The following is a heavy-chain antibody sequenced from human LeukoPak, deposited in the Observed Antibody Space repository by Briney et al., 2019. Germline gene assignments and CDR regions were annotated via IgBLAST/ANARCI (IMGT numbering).Heavy chain of an antibody. J-gene: IGHJ4*02. Sequence: GRSLRLSCAASGFSFDVNAMHWVRQAPGKGLEWVSGIAWNSGSLGYADSVKGRFTVSRDNAKNSLYLQMNSLRAEDTAFYYCAKDSGYSYGLDYWGQGTLVTVSS. V-gene: IGHV3-9*01. CDR3: AKDSGYSYGLDY. CDR1: GFSFDVNA. CDR2: IAWNSGSL. D-gene: IGHD5-18*01.